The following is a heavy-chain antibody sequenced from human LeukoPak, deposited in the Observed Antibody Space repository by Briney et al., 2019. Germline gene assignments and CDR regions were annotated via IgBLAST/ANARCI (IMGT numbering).Heavy chain of an antibody. CDR1: GYTLTELS. CDR3: ATDSHCSSTSCHTFVSY. J-gene: IGHJ4*02. V-gene: IGHV1-24*01. CDR2: FDPKEGET. Sequence: ASVEVSRKVSGYTLTELSMHWVRQAPGKGLEWRGGFDPKEGETIYAQKFQGRVTMTEDTSTDTAYMELSRLRSENTAVYYCATDSHCSSTSCHTFVSYWGQGTLVIVSS. D-gene: IGHD2-2*01.